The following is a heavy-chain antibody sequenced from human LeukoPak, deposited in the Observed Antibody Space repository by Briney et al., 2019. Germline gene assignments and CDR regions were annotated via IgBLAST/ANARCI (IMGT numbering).Heavy chain of an antibody. D-gene: IGHD5-12*01. J-gene: IGHJ4*02. CDR3: SSYSGYGFTPFDY. V-gene: IGHV3-49*03. Sequence: PGGSLRLSCAASGSTFSIYGMNWFRQAPGKVLEWVGFTRSKAYGGTTEYAASVKGRFTISRDDSKSIAYLQMNSLKNEDTALYYCSSYSGYGFTPFDYWGQGTLVSVSS. CDR2: TRSKAYGGTT. CDR1: GSTFSIYG.